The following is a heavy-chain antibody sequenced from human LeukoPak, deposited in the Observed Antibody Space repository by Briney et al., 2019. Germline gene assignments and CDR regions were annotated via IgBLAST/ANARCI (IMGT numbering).Heavy chain of an antibody. CDR1: GFTFSSYA. J-gene: IGHJ4*02. CDR2: ISGSGGST. V-gene: IGHV3-23*01. CDR3: AKGHLYYYGSGSSHNTPAFDY. D-gene: IGHD3-10*01. Sequence: GRSLRLSCAASGFTFSSYAMHWVRQAPGKGLEWVSAISGSGGSTYYADSVKGRFTISRDNSKNTLYLQMNSLRAEDTAVYYCAKGHLYYYGSGSSHNTPAFDYWGQGTLVTVSS.